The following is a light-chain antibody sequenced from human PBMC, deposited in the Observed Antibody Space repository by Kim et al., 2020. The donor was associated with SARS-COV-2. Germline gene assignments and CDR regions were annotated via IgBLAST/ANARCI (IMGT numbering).Light chain of an antibody. CDR2: DTS. J-gene: IGKJ2*01. CDR3: QHRSNWPLMYT. CDR1: QSVSSY. V-gene: IGKV3-11*01. Sequence: EIVLTQSPATLSLSPGERATLSCRASQSVSSYLAWYQQKPGQAPRLLIYDTSTRATGIPARFSGSGSGTDFTLTISSLEPEDFAFYYCQHRSNWPLMYTFGQGTKLEI.